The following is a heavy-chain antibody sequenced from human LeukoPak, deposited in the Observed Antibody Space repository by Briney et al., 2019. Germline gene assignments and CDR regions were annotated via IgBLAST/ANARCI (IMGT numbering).Heavy chain of an antibody. Sequence: GASVKVSCKASGGTFSSYAISWVRQAPGQGLEWMGGIIPIFGTANYAQKFQGRVTITADESTSTAYMELSSLRSEDTAVYYCAAGSELLSFGISDYWGQGTLVTVSS. D-gene: IGHD3-10*01. J-gene: IGHJ4*02. CDR1: GGTFSSYA. CDR2: IIPIFGTA. CDR3: AAGSELLSFGISDY. V-gene: IGHV1-69*13.